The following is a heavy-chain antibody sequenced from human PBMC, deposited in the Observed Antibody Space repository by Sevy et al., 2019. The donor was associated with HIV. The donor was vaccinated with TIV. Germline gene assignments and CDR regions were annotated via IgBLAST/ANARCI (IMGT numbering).Heavy chain of an antibody. J-gene: IGHJ4*02. CDR3: TTVTSSPGGSYYGGYFDY. Sequence: RGYLRLSCAASGFTFSNAWMSWVRQAPGKGLEWVGRIKSNTDGGTTDYAAPVKGRFTISRDDSKNTLYLQMNSLKTEDTAVYYCTTVTSSPGGSYYGGYFDYWGQGTLVIVSS. CDR1: GFTFSNAW. CDR2: IKSNTDGGTT. D-gene: IGHD1-26*01. V-gene: IGHV3-15*01.